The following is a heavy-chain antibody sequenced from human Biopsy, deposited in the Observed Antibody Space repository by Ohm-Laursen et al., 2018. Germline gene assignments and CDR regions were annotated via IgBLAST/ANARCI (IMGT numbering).Heavy chain of an antibody. D-gene: IGHD6-6*01. Sequence: GASVKVSCKASGYSFSTYDVNWVRQARGQGLECMGWMIPSSGKTGYAQRFQGRVTLTMNTSISTAYMELSGLRSEDTAVYFCARGYSRRVSIFEASIYWFDTWGQGTLVTVSS. J-gene: IGHJ5*02. CDR2: MIPSSGKT. V-gene: IGHV1-8*01. CDR3: ARGYSRRVSIFEASIYWFDT. CDR1: GYSFSTYD.